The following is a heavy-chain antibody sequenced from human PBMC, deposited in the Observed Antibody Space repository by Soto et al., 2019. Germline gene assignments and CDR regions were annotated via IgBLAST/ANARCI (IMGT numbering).Heavy chain of an antibody. CDR2: IYDTGISGYTPST. Sequence: QVQLQESGPRLVKPSATLSLTCTVSGGSITSSYWSWIRRPPGKGLEWIAYIYDTGISGYTPSTSSNPSLRSRGTMSVDTSKSQFSLKLTSVTAADTAVYYCARGEDAFFYYGLDVWGQGITVTVSS. J-gene: IGHJ6*02. CDR1: GGSITSSY. CDR3: ARGEDAFFYYGLDV. V-gene: IGHV4-59*01.